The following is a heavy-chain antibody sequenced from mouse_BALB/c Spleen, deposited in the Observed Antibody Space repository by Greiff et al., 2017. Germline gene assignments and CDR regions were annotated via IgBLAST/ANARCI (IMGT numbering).Heavy chain of an antibody. V-gene: IGHV5-17*02. Sequence: EVQLQESGGGLVQPGGSRKLSCAASGFTFSSFGMHWVRQAPEKGLEWVAYISSGSSTIYYADTVKGRFTISRDNPKNTLFLQMTSLRSEDTAMYYCARSYGYYAMDYWGQGTSVTVSS. D-gene: IGHD2-12*01. J-gene: IGHJ4*01. CDR2: ISSGSSTI. CDR1: GFTFSSFG. CDR3: ARSYGYYAMDY.